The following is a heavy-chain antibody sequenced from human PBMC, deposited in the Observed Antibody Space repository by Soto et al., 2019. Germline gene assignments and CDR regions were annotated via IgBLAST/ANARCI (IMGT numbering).Heavy chain of an antibody. CDR1: GFTFSSYW. CDR3: ARVQAIGYSYGKYYYGMDV. J-gene: IGHJ6*02. CDR2: IKQDGSEK. Sequence: GSLRLSCAASGFTFSSYWMSWVRQAPGKGLEWVANIKQDGSEKYYVDSVKGRFTISRDNAKNSLYLQMNSLRAEDTAVYYCARVQAIGYSYGKYYYGMDVWGQGTTVTVSS. D-gene: IGHD5-18*01. V-gene: IGHV3-7*03.